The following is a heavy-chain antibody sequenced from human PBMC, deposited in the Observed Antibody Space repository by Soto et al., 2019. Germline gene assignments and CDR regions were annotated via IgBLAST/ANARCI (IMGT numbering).Heavy chain of an antibody. D-gene: IGHD2-15*01. CDR2: ISPDGSDQ. CDR3: AKETHYFGGNDY. J-gene: IGHJ4*02. Sequence: PGGSLRLSCVASGFTFITYGMHWARQAPGKGLEWVAVISPDGSDQYYADSVKGRFTISRDNPKNTLFLEMNSPRAEDTAMYYCAKETHYFGGNDYWGQGALVTVSS. CDR1: GFTFITYG. V-gene: IGHV3-30*18.